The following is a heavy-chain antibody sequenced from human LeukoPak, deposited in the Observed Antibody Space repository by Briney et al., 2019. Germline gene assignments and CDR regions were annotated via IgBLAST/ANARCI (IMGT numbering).Heavy chain of an antibody. J-gene: IGHJ3*02. CDR3: ARVNDYGGNDDAFDI. CDR1: RFTFSSYE. CDR2: IRSTGSII. Sequence: GGSLRLSCVASRFTFSSYEMNWVRQAPGKGLEWVSYIRSTGSIIFYADSVKGRFTISRDNAKNSLYLQMNSLRAEDTALYYCARVNDYGGNDDAFDIWGQGTMVTVSS. D-gene: IGHD4-23*01. V-gene: IGHV3-48*03.